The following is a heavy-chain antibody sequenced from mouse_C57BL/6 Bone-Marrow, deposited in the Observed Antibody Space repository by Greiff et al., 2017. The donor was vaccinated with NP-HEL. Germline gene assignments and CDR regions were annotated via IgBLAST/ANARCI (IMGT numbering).Heavy chain of an antibody. CDR3: AGYDYDGFFAY. D-gene: IGHD2-4*01. Sequence: QVQLQQSGPGLVAPSQSLSITCTASGFSLTSYAISWVRQPPGKGLEWLGVIWTGGGTNYNSALKSRLSISKDNSKCQVFLKMNSLQTDDTARYYCAGYDYDGFFAYWGQGTLVTVSA. CDR1: GFSLTSYA. CDR2: IWTGGGT. V-gene: IGHV2-9-1*01. J-gene: IGHJ3*01.